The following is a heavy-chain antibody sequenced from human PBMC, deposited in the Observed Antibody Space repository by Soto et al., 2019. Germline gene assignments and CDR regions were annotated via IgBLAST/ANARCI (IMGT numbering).Heavy chain of an antibody. D-gene: IGHD1-26*01. Sequence: GGSLRLSCAAPGFTFSSYAMHWVRQAPGKGLEWVAVISYDGSNKYYADSVKGRFTISRDNSKNTLYLQMNSLRAEDTAVYYCARHYSGSYSWGQGTLVTVSS. CDR1: GFTFSSYA. J-gene: IGHJ4*02. CDR3: ARHYSGSYS. CDR2: ISYDGSNK. V-gene: IGHV3-30-3*01.